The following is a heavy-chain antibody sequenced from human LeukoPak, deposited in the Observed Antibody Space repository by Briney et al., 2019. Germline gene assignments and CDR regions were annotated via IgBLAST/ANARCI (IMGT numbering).Heavy chain of an antibody. CDR3: ASHGFRSMDY. J-gene: IGHJ4*02. CDR1: GFTFSSYE. V-gene: IGHV3-48*03. Sequence: GGSLRLSCAASGFTFSSYEMNWVRQAPGKGLEWVSYISSSGSTIYYADSVKGRFTISRDNAKNSLYLQMNSLRAEDTAVYYCASHGFRSMDYWGQGTLVTVSS. D-gene: IGHD2/OR15-2a*01. CDR2: ISSSGSTI.